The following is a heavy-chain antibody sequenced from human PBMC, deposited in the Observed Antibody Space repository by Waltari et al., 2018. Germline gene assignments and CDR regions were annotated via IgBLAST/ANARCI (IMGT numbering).Heavy chain of an antibody. D-gene: IGHD4-17*01. V-gene: IGHV4-4*02. Sequence: QVQLQESGPGLVKPSGTLSLTCAVSGGSISSSNWWRWVRQPPGKGLEWIGEIYHSGSTNYNPSLKSRVTISVDKSKNQFSLKLSSVTAADTAVYYCARFRSYGDWARDDAFDIWGQGTMVTVSS. CDR1: GGSISSSNW. CDR2: IYHSGST. J-gene: IGHJ3*02. CDR3: ARFRSYGDWARDDAFDI.